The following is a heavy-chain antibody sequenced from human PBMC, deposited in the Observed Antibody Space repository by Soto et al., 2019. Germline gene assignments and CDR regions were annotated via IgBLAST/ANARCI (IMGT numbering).Heavy chain of an antibody. J-gene: IGHJ6*02. CDR2: IYSGGST. CDR3: AREVTRFGPPRGMDV. CDR1: GFTVSSNY. Sequence: XGSLRLSCAASGFTVSSNYMSWVRQAPGKGLDWVSVIYSGGSTYYADSVRGRFTISRDNSKNTLYLQMNSLRAEDTAVYYCAREVTRFGPPRGMDVWGQGTTVTVSS. V-gene: IGHV3-53*01. D-gene: IGHD3-10*02.